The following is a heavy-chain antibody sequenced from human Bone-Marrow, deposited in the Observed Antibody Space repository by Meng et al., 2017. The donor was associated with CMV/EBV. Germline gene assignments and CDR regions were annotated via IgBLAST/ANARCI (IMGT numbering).Heavy chain of an antibody. CDR2: IYYSGST. J-gene: IGHJ4*02. V-gene: IGHV4-61*01. D-gene: IGHD3-3*01. Sequence: SDTLPHSGTASGGPVSSGSYYWSWIRQPPGKGLEWIGYIYYSGSTNYNPSLKSRVTISVDTSKNQFSLKLSSVTAADTAVYYCARSYDFWSGYYYYWGQGTLVTVSS. CDR3: ARSYDFWSGYYYY. CDR1: GGPVSSGSYY.